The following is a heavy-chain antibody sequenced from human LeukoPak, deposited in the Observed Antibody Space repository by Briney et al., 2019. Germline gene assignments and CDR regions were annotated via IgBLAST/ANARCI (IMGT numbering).Heavy chain of an antibody. D-gene: IGHD3-22*01. V-gene: IGHV4-38-2*02. Sequence: PSETLSLTCTVSGYSISSGYYWGWIRQPPGKGLECIGSIYHSGSTYYNPSLKSRVTISVDTSKNQFSLKLSSVTAADTAVYYCARDGYDYYDSSGYYYEDYWGQGTLVTVSS. CDR2: IYHSGST. J-gene: IGHJ4*02. CDR1: GYSISSGYY. CDR3: ARDGYDYYDSSGYYYEDY.